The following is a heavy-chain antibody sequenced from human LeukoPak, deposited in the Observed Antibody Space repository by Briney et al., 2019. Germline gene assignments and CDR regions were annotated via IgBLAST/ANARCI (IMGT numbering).Heavy chain of an antibody. Sequence: GGSLRLSCVASGFTFRRFGMHWIRQAPGKGLDWVTFIRTDGSNKYYADSVKGRFTISRDNSKNTLYLQMNSLRVEDTAVYYCATDWSKSGWNGKFEYWGQGTLVTVSS. V-gene: IGHV3-30*02. CDR2: IRTDGSNK. CDR3: ATDWSKSGWNGKFEY. CDR1: GFTFRRFG. J-gene: IGHJ4*02. D-gene: IGHD6-19*01.